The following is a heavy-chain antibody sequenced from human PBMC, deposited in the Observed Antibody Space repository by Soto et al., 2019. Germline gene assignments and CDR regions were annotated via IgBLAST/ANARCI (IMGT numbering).Heavy chain of an antibody. CDR3: AKSSSSSSPN. CDR2: ITVTGVST. D-gene: IGHD2-2*01. V-gene: IGHV3-23*01. J-gene: IGHJ4*02. Sequence: EVQLLESGGGLVQPGGSLRLSCAASGFTFITYAMSWVRQAPGKGLEWVSAITVTGVSTYYADSVKGRFTISRDNSKNTLYLQMNSLRADDTAVYYCAKSSSSSSPNWGKGTLVTVSS. CDR1: GFTFITYA.